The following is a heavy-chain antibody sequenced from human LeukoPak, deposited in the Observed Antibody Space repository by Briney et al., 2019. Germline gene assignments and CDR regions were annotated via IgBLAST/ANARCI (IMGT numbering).Heavy chain of an antibody. V-gene: IGHV3-9*01. D-gene: IGHD2-21*02. CDR3: AKELSSYCGGDCYSRYFQH. J-gene: IGHJ1*01. CDR1: GFTFDDYA. Sequence: PGGSPRLSCAASGFTFDDYAMHWVRQAPGKGLVGVSGISWSSGSIGYADSVKGRFTISRDNAKNSLYLKMNSLRAEDTALYYCAKELSSYCGGDCYSRYFQHWGQGTLVTVSS. CDR2: ISWSSGSI.